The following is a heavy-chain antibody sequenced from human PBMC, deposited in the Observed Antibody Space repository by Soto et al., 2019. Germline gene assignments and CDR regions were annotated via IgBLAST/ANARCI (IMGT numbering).Heavy chain of an antibody. CDR1: GGTFSSYA. CDR3: ASSKSSGYYYYYYGMDV. V-gene: IGHV1-69*01. Sequence: QVQLVQSGAEVKKPGSSVKVSCKASGGTFSSYAISWVRQAPGQGLEWMGGIIPIFGTANYAQKFQGRVTITADESTSTAYMELSSLRSEDMAVYYCASSKSSGYYYYYYGMDVWGQGTTVTVSS. J-gene: IGHJ6*02. CDR2: IIPIFGTA. D-gene: IGHD3-3*01.